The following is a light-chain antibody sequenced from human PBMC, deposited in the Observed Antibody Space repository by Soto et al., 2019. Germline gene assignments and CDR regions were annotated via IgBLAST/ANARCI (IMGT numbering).Light chain of an antibody. J-gene: IGKJ1*01. CDR2: AAS. CDR3: QQSYDTLWT. CDR1: QSISTY. V-gene: IGKV1-39*01. Sequence: DIQMTQSPSSLSAYVGDRVTITCRASQSISTYLNWYQQKPGRVPNLLIYAASSLLSGVPSRFSGSGSGTDFTLTISSLQPEDFATYYCQQSYDTLWTFGQGTKVDIK.